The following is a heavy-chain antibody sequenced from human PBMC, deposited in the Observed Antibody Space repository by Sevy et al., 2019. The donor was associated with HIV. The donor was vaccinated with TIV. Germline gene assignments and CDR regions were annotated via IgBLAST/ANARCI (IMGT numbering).Heavy chain of an antibody. Sequence: GGSLRLSCAASGFTSTNAWINWVRQAPGKGLEWVGRIKGKTGGETTDYAETVKGRFTISRDDSKNTAYLQMNSLKTEDTAVYYCTTEKTEWLRFQDADWYFNLWGRGTLVTVSS. CDR3: TTEKTEWLRFQDADWYFNL. CDR1: GFTSTNAW. J-gene: IGHJ2*01. V-gene: IGHV3-15*07. CDR2: IKGKTGGETT. D-gene: IGHD5-12*01.